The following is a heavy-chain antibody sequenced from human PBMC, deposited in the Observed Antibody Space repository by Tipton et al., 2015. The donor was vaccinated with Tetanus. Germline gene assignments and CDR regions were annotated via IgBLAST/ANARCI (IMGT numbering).Heavy chain of an antibody. Sequence: TLSLTCTVSGGSISSYYWSWIRQPPGKGLEWIGYIYYSGSTNYNPSLKSRVTISVDTSKNQFSLKLSSVTAADTAVYYCARGGRYAYGVQEWFDPWGQGPLVPVSS. CDR2: IYYSGST. V-gene: IGHV4-59*01. CDR3: ARGGRYAYGVQEWFDP. D-gene: IGHD4-17*01. J-gene: IGHJ5*02. CDR1: GGSISSYY.